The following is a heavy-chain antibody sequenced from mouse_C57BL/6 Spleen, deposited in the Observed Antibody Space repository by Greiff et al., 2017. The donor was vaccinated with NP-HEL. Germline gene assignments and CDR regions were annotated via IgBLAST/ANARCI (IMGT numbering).Heavy chain of an antibody. J-gene: IGHJ1*03. CDR3: ARNPSFTTVVATKIWYFDV. V-gene: IGHV14-2*01. Sequence: VQLQQSGAELVKPGASVKLSCTASGFNIKDYYMHWVKQRTEQGLEWIGRIDPEDGETKYAPKFQGKATITADTSSNTAYLQLSSLTSEDTAVYYCARNPSFTTVVATKIWYFDVWGTGTTVTVSS. CDR1: GFNIKDYY. CDR2: IDPEDGET. D-gene: IGHD1-1*01.